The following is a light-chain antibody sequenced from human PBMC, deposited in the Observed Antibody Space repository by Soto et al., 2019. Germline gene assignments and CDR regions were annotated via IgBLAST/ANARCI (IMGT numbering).Light chain of an antibody. V-gene: IGKV1-12*01. CDR3: QQANSLPRT. CDR2: AAS. Sequence: DIQMTQSPAFVSASVGDTVTITCRASQAVSTWLAWYQQKPGDAPKLLIYAASTLQGGVPSRFSGSGSGTDFTLTIRNLQPEHFETYYCQQANSLPRTFVG. CDR1: QAVSTW. J-gene: IGKJ4*01.